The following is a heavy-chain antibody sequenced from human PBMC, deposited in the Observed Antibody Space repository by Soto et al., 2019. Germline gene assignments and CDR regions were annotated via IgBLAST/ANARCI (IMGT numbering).Heavy chain of an antibody. CDR3: AKDRERIATRSIDY. J-gene: IGHJ4*02. CDR2: ISGSGVST. D-gene: IGHD6-6*01. V-gene: IGHV3-23*01. Sequence: GGSLRLSCAASGFTFSNYEMHWVRQAPGKGLEWVSGISGSGVSTDYADSVKGRFTISRDNSKSTLYLQMNSLRAEDTAVYYCAKDRERIATRSIDYWGQGTLVTVSS. CDR1: GFTFSNYE.